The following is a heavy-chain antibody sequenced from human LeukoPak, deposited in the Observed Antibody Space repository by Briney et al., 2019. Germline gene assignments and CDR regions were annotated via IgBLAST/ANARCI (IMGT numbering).Heavy chain of an antibody. CDR2: ISGSDTYI. CDR1: GFTFSSNS. Sequence: GGSLTLFCAASGFTFSSNSMNWLRQAPGKGREGVSSISGSDTYIYYADDVKGRFTSSRDNTKDSVYLQMNSLRAEDTAGYYCARDLAYCGGDCGHWGQGTLVTVST. D-gene: IGHD2-21*01. CDR3: ARDLAYCGGDCGH. V-gene: IGHV3-21*01. J-gene: IGHJ4*02.